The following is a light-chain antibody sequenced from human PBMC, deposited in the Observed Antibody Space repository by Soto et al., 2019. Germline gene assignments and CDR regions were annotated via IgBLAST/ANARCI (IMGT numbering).Light chain of an antibody. CDR1: QGIRNY. Sequence: DIQMTQSPSSLSASVGDRVTITCRASQGIRNYLAWYQQKPGKVPKLLIYAASTLHSGVPSRFSGSGSGTDFTLTISSLQPEDVATYYCQNYNSVPLTFGGGTKVEFK. CDR2: AAS. V-gene: IGKV1-27*01. CDR3: QNYNSVPLT. J-gene: IGKJ4*01.